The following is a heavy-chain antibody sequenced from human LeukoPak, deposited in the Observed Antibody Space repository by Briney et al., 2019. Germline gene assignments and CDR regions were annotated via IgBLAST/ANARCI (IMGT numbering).Heavy chain of an antibody. J-gene: IGHJ3*02. CDR2: IYYSGST. Sequence: PSETLSLTCTVSGGSISNYYWSWIRQPPGKGLEWIGYIYYSGSTNYNASLESRITISVDTSKNQFSLKLSSVTAADTAVYYCARHQPTAPLVFPDVFDIWAKGTMVTVPS. V-gene: IGHV4-59*08. CDR3: ARHQPTAPLVFPDVFDI. D-gene: IGHD2-21*01. CDR1: GGSISNYY.